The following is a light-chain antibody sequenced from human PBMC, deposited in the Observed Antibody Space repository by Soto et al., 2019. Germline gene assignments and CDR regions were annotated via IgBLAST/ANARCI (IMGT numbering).Light chain of an antibody. J-gene: IGKJ1*01. CDR1: QSVSSNY. V-gene: IGKV3-20*01. CDR3: QQYGSSPWP. Sequence: EIVLTQSPGTLSLSPGERATLSCRASQSVSSNYLAWYQQKPGQAPRPLIYGASSRATGIPDRFSGSGAGTGYTLTISRLDSGDFVVYYCQQYGSSPWPFGRGTKLEIK. CDR2: GAS.